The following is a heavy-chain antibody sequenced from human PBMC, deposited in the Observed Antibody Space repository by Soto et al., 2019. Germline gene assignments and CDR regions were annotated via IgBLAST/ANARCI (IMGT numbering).Heavy chain of an antibody. CDR2: ISWNSGSI. V-gene: IGHV3-9*01. Sequence: EVQLVESGGGLVQPGRSLRLSCAASGFTFDDYAMHWVRQAPGKGLEWVSGISWNSGSIGYADSVKGRFTISRDNAKNSLYLQMNSLGAEDTALYYCAKDRWSGYRRGANWFDPWGQGTLVTVSS. J-gene: IGHJ5*02. D-gene: IGHD3-3*01. CDR3: AKDRWSGYRRGANWFDP. CDR1: GFTFDDYA.